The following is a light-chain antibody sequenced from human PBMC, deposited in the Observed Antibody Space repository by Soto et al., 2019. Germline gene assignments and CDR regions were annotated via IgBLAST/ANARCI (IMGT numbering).Light chain of an antibody. CDR2: RAS. CDR1: QSISSW. J-gene: IGKJ4*01. V-gene: IGKV1-5*03. Sequence: DIQMTQSPSTLSASVGDRVSITCRASQSISSWLAWYQQKPGKAPKLLISRASTLETGVPSRFSGSGSGTEFTLTISSLQPDDFATYYCQHYSNYPLSFGGGTKVEIK. CDR3: QHYSNYPLS.